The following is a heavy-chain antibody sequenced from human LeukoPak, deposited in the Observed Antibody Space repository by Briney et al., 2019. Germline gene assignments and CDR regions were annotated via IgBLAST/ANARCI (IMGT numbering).Heavy chain of an antibody. CDR1: GYTFTSYG. CDR2: FSAYNGNT. Sequence: ASVKVSCKASGYTFTSYGISWVRQAPGQGLEWMGWFSAYNGNTNYAQKLQGRVTMTTDTSTSTAYMELRSLRSDDTAVYYCARGRLPPDTAMVDYWGQGTLVTVSS. V-gene: IGHV1-18*01. J-gene: IGHJ4*02. D-gene: IGHD5-18*01. CDR3: ARGRLPPDTAMVDY.